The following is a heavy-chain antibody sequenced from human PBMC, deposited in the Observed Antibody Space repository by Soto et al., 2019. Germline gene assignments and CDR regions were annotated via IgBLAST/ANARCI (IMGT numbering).Heavy chain of an antibody. CDR3: ATRTLGYCSGGSCYSPFDI. J-gene: IGHJ3*02. D-gene: IGHD2-15*01. CDR1: GYSFTSYW. V-gene: IGHV5-51*01. Sequence: GESLKISCKGCGYSFTSYWIGWVRQMPGKGLERMGIIYPGDSDTRYSPSFQGQVTISADKSISTAYLQWSSLKASDTAMYYCATRTLGYCSGGSCYSPFDIWGQGTMVT. CDR2: IYPGDSDT.